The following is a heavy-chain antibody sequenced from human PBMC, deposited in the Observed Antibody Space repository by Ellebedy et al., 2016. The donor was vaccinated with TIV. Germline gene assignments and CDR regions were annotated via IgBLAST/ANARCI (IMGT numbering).Heavy chain of an antibody. J-gene: IGHJ5*02. Sequence: SETLSLTXTVSGDSIIDYYWSWIRQPAGRRLEWIGRVYTSESTGVSTSYNPSLKSRVTMSLDTSKNRLSLELTSVTAADTAVYYCARDGPGYIWFDPWGQGTLVTVSS. V-gene: IGHV4-4*07. CDR2: VYTSEST. CDR3: ARDGPGYIWFDP. D-gene: IGHD2-15*01. CDR1: GDSIIDYY.